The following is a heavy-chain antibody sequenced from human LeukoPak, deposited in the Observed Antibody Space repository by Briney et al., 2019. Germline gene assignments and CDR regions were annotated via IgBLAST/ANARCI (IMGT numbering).Heavy chain of an antibody. J-gene: IGHJ4*02. Sequence: ASVKVSCKASGYTFTSYYMHWVRRAPGQGLEWMGIINPSGGSTSYAQKFQGRVTMTRDTSTSTVYMELSSLRSEDTAVYYCARGPDGYCSGGSCPPPDDYWGQGTLVTVSS. V-gene: IGHV1-46*01. CDR1: GYTFTSYY. CDR2: INPSGGST. D-gene: IGHD2-15*01. CDR3: ARGPDGYCSGGSCPPPDDY.